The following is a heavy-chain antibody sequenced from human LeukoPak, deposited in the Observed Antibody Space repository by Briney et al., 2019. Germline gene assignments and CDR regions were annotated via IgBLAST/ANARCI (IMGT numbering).Heavy chain of an antibody. J-gene: IGHJ4*02. Sequence: PGGSLRLSCAASGFTFDDYAMHWVRQAPGKGLEWVSGISWNSGSIGYADSVKGRFTISRDNAKNSLYLQMNSLTAEDTAVYYCVREATGYSFADYWGQGTLVSVSS. CDR3: VREATGYSFADY. V-gene: IGHV3-9*01. CDR1: GFTFDDYA. CDR2: ISWNSGSI. D-gene: IGHD1-26*01.